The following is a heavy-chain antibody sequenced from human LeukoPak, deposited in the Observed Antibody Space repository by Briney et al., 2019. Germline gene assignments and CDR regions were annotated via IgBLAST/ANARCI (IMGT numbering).Heavy chain of an antibody. Sequence: GGSLRLSCTASRFTFSSYAMSWVCQAPGEGQDWVSVISGSGGKTYYADSVKGRFTISRDNSKNTLYLQMNSLRAEDRAVYYCAKEIAYSSSWYPPFDYWGQGTLVTVSS. CDR1: RFTFSSYA. V-gene: IGHV3-23*01. CDR3: AKEIAYSSSWYPPFDY. D-gene: IGHD6-13*01. CDR2: ISGSGGKT. J-gene: IGHJ4*02.